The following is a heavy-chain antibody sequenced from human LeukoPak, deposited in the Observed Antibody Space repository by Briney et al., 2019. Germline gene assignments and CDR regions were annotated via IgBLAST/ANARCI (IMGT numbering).Heavy chain of an antibody. CDR1: GGSFSGYY. Sequence: SETLSLTCAVYGGSFSGYYWSWIRQPPGKGLEWIGEINHSGSTNHNPSLKSRVTISVDTSKNQFSLKLSSVTAADTAVYYCARDKYSYGWRPHLYYFDYWGQGTLVTVSS. CDR3: ARDKYSYGWRPHLYYFDY. D-gene: IGHD5-18*01. J-gene: IGHJ4*02. V-gene: IGHV4-34*01. CDR2: INHSGST.